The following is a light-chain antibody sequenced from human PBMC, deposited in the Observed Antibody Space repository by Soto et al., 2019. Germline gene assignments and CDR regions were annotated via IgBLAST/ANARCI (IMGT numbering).Light chain of an antibody. Sequence: EMVMTQAQATLSVSPGERATLSCRASQSVNTNLSWYQQKPGQAPRLLIYGASTRATGIPARFSGSGSGTEFTLTISSLESEDFAVYYCQQHDQGWTFGQGTKVEIK. CDR2: GAS. CDR3: QQHDQGWT. CDR1: QSVNTN. J-gene: IGKJ1*01. V-gene: IGKV3-15*01.